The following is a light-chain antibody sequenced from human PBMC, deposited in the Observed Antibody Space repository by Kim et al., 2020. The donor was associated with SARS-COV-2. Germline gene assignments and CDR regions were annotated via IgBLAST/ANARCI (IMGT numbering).Light chain of an antibody. CDR3: QVWDSSSDEMV. V-gene: IGLV3-21*04. Sequence: ATQRTARISGGGNNMGSNNVNCYQQKPGQAPVLVIYYDSDRPSGIPERFSGSNSGNTATLTISRVETGDEADYYCQVWDSSSDEMVFGGGTQLTVL. J-gene: IGLJ2*01. CDR1: NMGSNN. CDR2: YDS.